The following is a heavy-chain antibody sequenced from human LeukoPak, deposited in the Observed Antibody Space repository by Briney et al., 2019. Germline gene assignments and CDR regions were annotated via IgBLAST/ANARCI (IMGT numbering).Heavy chain of an antibody. D-gene: IGHD1-7*01. CDR1: GFTVSSNY. V-gene: IGHV3-66*01. CDR3: ARDIERVTGTTYYYYYGMDV. CDR2: IYSGGST. Sequence: GGSLRLSCAASGFTVSSNYMSWVRQAPGKGLEWVSVIYSGGSTYYADSVKGGFTISRDNSKNTLYLQMNSLRAEDMAVYYCARDIERVTGTTYYYYYGMDVWGPGTTVTVSS. J-gene: IGHJ6*02.